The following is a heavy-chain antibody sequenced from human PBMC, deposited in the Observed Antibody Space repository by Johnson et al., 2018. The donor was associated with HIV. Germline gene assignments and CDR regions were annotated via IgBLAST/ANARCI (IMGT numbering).Heavy chain of an antibody. D-gene: IGHD3-10*01. V-gene: IGHV3-30-3*01. CDR3: AGLAVRGSAGAFDI. CDR2: ISYDGGTP. J-gene: IGHJ3*02. Sequence: QVQLVESGGGVVQPGRSLRLSCVGSAFTFSNYAIHWVRQAPGKGLECVAAISYDGGTPYYSDSVTGRFTIPRDNSKNTLYLQLNSLRAEDTALYYCAGLAVRGSAGAFDIWGQGTLVTVSS. CDR1: AFTFSNYA.